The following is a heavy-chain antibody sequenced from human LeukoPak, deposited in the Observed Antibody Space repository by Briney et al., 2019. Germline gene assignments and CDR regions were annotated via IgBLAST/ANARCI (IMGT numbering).Heavy chain of an antibody. Sequence: GGSLRLSCAASGFIFSSYGMHWVRQAPGKGLEWVAFIRFDGSNKYYADSVKGRFTISRDNSKNTLYLQMNSLRAEDTAVYYCAKAESYYDSSGYYYGEYFQHWGQGTLVTVSS. CDR2: IRFDGSNK. V-gene: IGHV3-30*02. CDR3: AKAESYYDSSGYYYGEYFQH. D-gene: IGHD3-22*01. CDR1: GFIFSSYG. J-gene: IGHJ1*01.